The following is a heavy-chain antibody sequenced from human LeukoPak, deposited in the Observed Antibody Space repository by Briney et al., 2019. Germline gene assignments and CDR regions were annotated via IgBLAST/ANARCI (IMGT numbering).Heavy chain of an antibody. CDR3: AKLGVRGVITPIDY. CDR1: GFTFSSYA. CDR2: ISGSGGST. Sequence: GGSLRLSCAASGFTFSSYAMSWARQAPGKGLEWVSAISGSGGSTYYADSVKGRFTISRDNSKNTLYLQMNSLRAEDTAVYYCAKLGVRGVITPIDYWGQGTLVTVSS. D-gene: IGHD3-10*02. J-gene: IGHJ4*02. V-gene: IGHV3-23*01.